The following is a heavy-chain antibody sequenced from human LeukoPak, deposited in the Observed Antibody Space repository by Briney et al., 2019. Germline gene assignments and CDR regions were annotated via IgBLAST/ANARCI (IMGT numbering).Heavy chain of an antibody. Sequence: PGASVKVSCKASGYTFTSYGISWVRQAPGQGLEWMGWISAYNGNTNYAQKLQGRVTMTTDTSTSTAYMELRSLRSDDTAVYYCASVVRYQLKDAFDIWGQGTMVTVSS. CDR1: GYTFTSYG. D-gene: IGHD2-2*01. V-gene: IGHV1-18*01. CDR2: ISAYNGNT. J-gene: IGHJ3*02. CDR3: ASVVRYQLKDAFDI.